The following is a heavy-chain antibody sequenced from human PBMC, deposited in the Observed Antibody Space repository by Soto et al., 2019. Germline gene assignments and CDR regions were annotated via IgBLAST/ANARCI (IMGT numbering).Heavy chain of an antibody. CDR3: ATELRATAAQFTDAYDS. D-gene: IGHD6-13*01. J-gene: IGHJ3*02. V-gene: IGHV1-24*01. CDR1: GYTLTELS. Sequence: ASVKVSCKVSGYTLTELSMHWVRQAPGKGLEWLGGFDPEDGETIYAQKFQGRVTMTEDKSTDTAYMELSSLRSEDTAVDYCATELRATAAQFTDAYDSWRQGIMCTVSS. CDR2: FDPEDGET.